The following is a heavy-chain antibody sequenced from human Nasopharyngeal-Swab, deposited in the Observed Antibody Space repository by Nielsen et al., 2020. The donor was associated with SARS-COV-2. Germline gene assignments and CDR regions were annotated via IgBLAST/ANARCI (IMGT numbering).Heavy chain of an antibody. CDR3: ARERDKYSGSYNFDY. V-gene: IGHV1-69*13. CDR2: IIPIFGTA. D-gene: IGHD1-26*01. CDR1: GGTFSSYA. Sequence: SAQVSCKASGGTFSSYAISWVRQAPGQGLEWMGGIIPIFGTANYAQKFQGRVTITADESTSTAYMELSSLRSEDTAVYYCARERDKYSGSYNFDYWGQGTLVTVSS. J-gene: IGHJ4*02.